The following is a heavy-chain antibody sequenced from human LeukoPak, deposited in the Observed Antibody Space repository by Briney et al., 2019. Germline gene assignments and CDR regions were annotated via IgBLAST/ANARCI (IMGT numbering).Heavy chain of an antibody. D-gene: IGHD3-16*01. CDR2: IYYSGST. J-gene: IGHJ4*02. CDR3: ARDVSYYFDY. CDR1: GGSISSSSYY. V-gene: IGHV4-39*07. Sequence: SETLSLTCTVSGGSISSSSYYWGWIRQPPGKGLEWIGSIYYSGSTYYNPSLKSRVTISVDTSKNQFSLKLSSVTAADTAVYYCARDVSYYFDYWGQGTLVTVSS.